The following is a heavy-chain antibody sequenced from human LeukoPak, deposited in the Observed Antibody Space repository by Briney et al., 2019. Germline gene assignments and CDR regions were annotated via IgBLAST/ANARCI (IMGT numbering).Heavy chain of an antibody. CDR2: IYYSGST. CDR1: GGSISSYY. V-gene: IGHV4-59*01. CDR3: ARRIPYYYGSGRPYNWFDP. D-gene: IGHD3-10*01. J-gene: IGHJ5*02. Sequence: KTSETLSLTCTVSGGSISSYYWSWIRQPPGKGLEWIGYIYYSGSTNYNPSLKSRVTISVDTSKNQFSLKLSSVTAADTAVYYCARRIPYYYGSGRPYNWFDPWGQGTLVTVSS.